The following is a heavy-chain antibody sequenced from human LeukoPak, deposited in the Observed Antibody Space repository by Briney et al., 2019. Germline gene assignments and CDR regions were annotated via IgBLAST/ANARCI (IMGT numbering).Heavy chain of an antibody. CDR3: ARESVGVRWGIYRNYECSDY. CDR1: GFTFSNYW. V-gene: IGHV3-7*01. D-gene: IGHD4-23*01. CDR2: IRQDGSEK. Sequence: GGSLRLSCADSGFTFSNYWMSWVRQAPGKGLVWVANIRQDGSEKYYVDSVEGRFTISRDNSKNSLYLQMNGLRAEDTGVNYCARESVGVRWGIYRNYECSDYWGQGTLVTVSS. J-gene: IGHJ4*02.